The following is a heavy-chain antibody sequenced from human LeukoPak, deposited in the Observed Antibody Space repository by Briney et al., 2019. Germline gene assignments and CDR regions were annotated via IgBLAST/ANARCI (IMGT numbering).Heavy chain of an antibody. CDR3: ARRGGRFDY. Sequence: GGSLRLSCAASGFTFSRYTIHWVRQAPGKGLEWVSYISSSSSTIYYADSVKGRFTISRDNAKNSLYLQMNSLRAEDTAVYYCARRGGRFDYWGQGTLVTVSS. CDR1: GFTFSRYT. CDR2: ISSSSSTI. D-gene: IGHD2-15*01. V-gene: IGHV3-48*01. J-gene: IGHJ4*02.